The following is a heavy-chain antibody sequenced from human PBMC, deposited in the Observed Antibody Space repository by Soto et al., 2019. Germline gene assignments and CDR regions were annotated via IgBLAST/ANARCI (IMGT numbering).Heavy chain of an antibody. CDR2: ISSNGGST. CDR3: VKISYYYDSSGYYYNAFDI. J-gene: IGHJ3*02. CDR1: GFTFSSYA. Sequence: GEALKISCSASGFTFSSYAMHWVRQAPGKGLECVSAISSNGGSTYYADSVKGRLTISTDNSKNTLYHQMSSLRAEDTTVYYCVKISYYYDSSGYYYNAFDIWGQGTMVTVSS. V-gene: IGHV3-64D*08. D-gene: IGHD3-22*01.